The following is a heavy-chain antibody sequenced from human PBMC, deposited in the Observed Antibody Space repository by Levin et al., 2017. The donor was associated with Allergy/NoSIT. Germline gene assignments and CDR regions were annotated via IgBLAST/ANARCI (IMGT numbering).Heavy chain of an antibody. CDR2: IWHDGSKK. J-gene: IGHJ3*02. D-gene: IGHD5-12*01. CDR3: ARDGGGNSGYDLAFDI. V-gene: IGHV3-33*01. Sequence: LSLTCEVSGFTFRKFGIHWVRQAPGKGLEWVAVIWHDGSKKLYAGSVEGRFTISRDDSKDTAYLQMNSLRAEDAAVYYCARDGGGNSGYDLAFDIWGQGTKVTVSP. CDR1: GFTFRKFG.